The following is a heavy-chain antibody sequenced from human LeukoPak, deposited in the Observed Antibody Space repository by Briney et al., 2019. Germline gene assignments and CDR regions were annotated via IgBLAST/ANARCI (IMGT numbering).Heavy chain of an antibody. Sequence: SETLSLTCAVSGVSISSGGYSWSWIRQPPGKGLEWIGYIYHSGSTYYNPSLKSRVTISVDRSKNQFSLKPSSVTAADTAVYYCARVEMATIIPDYWGQGTLVTVSS. D-gene: IGHD5-24*01. CDR3: ARVEMATIIPDY. CDR1: GVSISSGGYS. J-gene: IGHJ4*02. CDR2: IYHSGST. V-gene: IGHV4-30-2*01.